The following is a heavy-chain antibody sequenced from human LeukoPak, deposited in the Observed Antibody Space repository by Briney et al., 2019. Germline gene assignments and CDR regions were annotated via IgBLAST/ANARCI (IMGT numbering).Heavy chain of an antibody. CDR1: GFIFSSYG. CDR3: ARAAVTRWFDP. V-gene: IGHV3-33*01. CDR2: IWYDGSKK. D-gene: IGHD4-17*01. J-gene: IGHJ5*02. Sequence: GGSLRLSCAASGFIFSSYGMHWVRQAPGKGLEWVAVIWYDGSKKHHADSVKGRFTISRDNSKNTLYLQMNSLRAEDTAVYYCARAAVTRWFDPWGQGTLVTVSS.